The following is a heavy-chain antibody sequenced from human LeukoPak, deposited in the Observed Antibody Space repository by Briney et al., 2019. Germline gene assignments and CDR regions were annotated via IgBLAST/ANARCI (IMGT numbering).Heavy chain of an antibody. Sequence: AGGSLRLSCAASGFTFSSYSMNWVRQAPGKGLEWVSYISSSSSTIYYADSVKGRFTISRDNSKNTLYLQMNSLRAENTAVYYCAKESGSYYVDWFDPWGQGTLVTVSS. CDR2: ISSSSSTI. D-gene: IGHD1-26*01. J-gene: IGHJ5*02. CDR1: GFTFSSYS. V-gene: IGHV3-48*01. CDR3: AKESGSYYVDWFDP.